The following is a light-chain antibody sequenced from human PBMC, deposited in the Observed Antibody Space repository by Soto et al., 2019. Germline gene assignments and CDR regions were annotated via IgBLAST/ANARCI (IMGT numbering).Light chain of an antibody. CDR3: QQSHSTPLT. CDR2: TAT. J-gene: IGKJ4*01. CDR1: QSISYY. Sequence: DIQMTQSPSSLSASVGDRVTITCRASQSISYYLNWYQQKPGTAPKLLIYTATSLQSGVPSRFSGSGSGTDFTLTISSLQPEDFATYYCQQSHSTPLTFGGGTKVEIK. V-gene: IGKV1-39*01.